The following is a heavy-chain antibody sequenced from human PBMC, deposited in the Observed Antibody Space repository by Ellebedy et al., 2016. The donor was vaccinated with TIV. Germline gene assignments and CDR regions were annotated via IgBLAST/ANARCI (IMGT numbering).Heavy chain of an antibody. D-gene: IGHD3-10*01. V-gene: IGHV3-15*01. CDR2: IKSKTDGGTT. CDR1: GFTFSSYG. Sequence: GESLKISCAASGFTFSSYGMHWVRQAPGKGLEWVGRIKSKTDGGTTDYAAPVKGRFTISRDDSKNTLYLQMNSLKTEDTAVYYCTTWFGELKGGYWGQGTLVTVSS. CDR3: TTWFGELKGGY. J-gene: IGHJ4*02.